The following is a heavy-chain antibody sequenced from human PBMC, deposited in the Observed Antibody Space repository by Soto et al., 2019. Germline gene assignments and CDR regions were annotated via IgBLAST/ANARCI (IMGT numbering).Heavy chain of an antibody. Sequence: PSETLSLTCTVSGVSISSGGYYLTWVRQHPGKGLEWIGYNYYSGITYYNPSLKSRVTISLDTSKNQFSLKLSSVTAADTAVYYCARGSSIAGLYYGMDVWGQGTTVTVS. V-gene: IGHV4-31*03. CDR3: ARGSSIAGLYYGMDV. CDR1: GVSISSGGYY. D-gene: IGHD6-6*01. CDR2: NYYSGIT. J-gene: IGHJ6*02.